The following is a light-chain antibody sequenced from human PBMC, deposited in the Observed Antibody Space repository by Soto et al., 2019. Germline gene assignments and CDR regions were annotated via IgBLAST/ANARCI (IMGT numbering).Light chain of an antibody. Sequence: DIVMTQSPDSLAVSLGERATINCKSSQSVLYSSNNKNYLAWYQQKPGQPPKLLISWASTRESGVPDRSSGSGSGSGFTLTSSSLQAEDVAVYYCQQYFSTPLTFGGGTKVEIK. J-gene: IGKJ4*01. CDR2: WAS. CDR3: QQYFSTPLT. V-gene: IGKV4-1*01. CDR1: QSVLYSSNNKNY.